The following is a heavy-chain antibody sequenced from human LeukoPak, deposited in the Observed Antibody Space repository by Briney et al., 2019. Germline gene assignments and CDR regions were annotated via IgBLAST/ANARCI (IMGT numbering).Heavy chain of an antibody. J-gene: IGHJ3*01. CDR2: IYPIDSDT. CDR3: AGRRISLFGFFLGSGTFDL. CDR1: HYTFTNYW. D-gene: IGHD3-3*01. Sequence: GESLKISCNGSHYTFTNYWIGWVRQVPGRGLEWMGIIYPIDSDTKYSPSFQGQVTISADRSINTAYLQWTSLQASDTGIYYCAGRRISLFGFFLGSGTFDLWGQGTLVTVSS. V-gene: IGHV5-51*01.